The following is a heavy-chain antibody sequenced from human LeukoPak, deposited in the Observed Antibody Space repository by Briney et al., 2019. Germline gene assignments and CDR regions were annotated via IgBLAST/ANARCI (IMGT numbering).Heavy chain of an antibody. D-gene: IGHD4-17*01. Sequence: SGTLSLTCAVSGASISSSNWWSWVRQPPGKGLEWIGEIYHSGSTNYNPSLKSRVTISVDKSKNQFSLKLSSVTAADTAVYYCARADYGDYVLNYYFDYWGQGTLVTVSS. CDR3: ARADYGDYVLNYYFDY. V-gene: IGHV4-4*02. CDR2: IYHSGST. J-gene: IGHJ4*02. CDR1: GASISSSNW.